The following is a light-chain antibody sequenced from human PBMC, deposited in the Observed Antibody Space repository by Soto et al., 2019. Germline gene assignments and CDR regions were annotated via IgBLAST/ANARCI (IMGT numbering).Light chain of an antibody. J-gene: IGLJ3*02. CDR3: SSYTTSSTVV. CDR2: EVI. CDR1: GGDIGAYNY. V-gene: IGLV2-14*01. Sequence: QSALTQPASVSGSPGQSITISCAGTGGDIGAYNYVSWYQQHPGKAPKLIIYEVIRRPSGISNRFSGSKSGNTASLTISTLQAEDEADYYCSSYTTSSTVVFGGGTQLTVL.